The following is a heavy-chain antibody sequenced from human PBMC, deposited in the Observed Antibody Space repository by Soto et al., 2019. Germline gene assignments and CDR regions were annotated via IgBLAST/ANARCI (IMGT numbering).Heavy chain of an antibody. D-gene: IGHD2-15*01. CDR3: ARHPPYGGGGSCFSPIFDF. J-gene: IGHJ4*02. V-gene: IGHV4-59*08. CDR1: GGSISSYY. Sequence: QVQLQESGPGLVKPSETLSLTCTVSGGSISSYYWSWIRQPPGKGLEWIGYIYYSGSTKYNPSLKRRVTLSVGTPNNQFSLKLSSVTAADTALYYCARHPPYGGGGSCFSPIFDFWGQGTLVTVSS. CDR2: IYYSGST.